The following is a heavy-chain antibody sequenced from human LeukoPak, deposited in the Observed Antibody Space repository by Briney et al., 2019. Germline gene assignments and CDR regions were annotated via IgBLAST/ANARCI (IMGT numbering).Heavy chain of an antibody. CDR1: GFTFSSYA. CDR3: AKDRVAVTRLGAFDI. V-gene: IGHV3-23*01. Sequence: GGSLRLSCAASGFTFSSYAMSWVRQAPGKGLEWVSANSGSGGSTYYADSVKGRFTISRDNSKNTLYLQMNSLRAEDTAVYYCAKDRVAVTRLGAFDIWGQGTMVTVSS. CDR2: NSGSGGST. J-gene: IGHJ3*02. D-gene: IGHD3-3*01.